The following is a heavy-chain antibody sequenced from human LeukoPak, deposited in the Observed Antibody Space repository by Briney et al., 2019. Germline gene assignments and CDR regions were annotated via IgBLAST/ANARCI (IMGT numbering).Heavy chain of an antibody. D-gene: IGHD3-10*01. J-gene: IGHJ4*02. CDR1: GGSISRYY. V-gene: IGHV4-59*08. CDR3: ARHRANIVRGEFDY. Sequence: PSETLSLTCSVSGGSISRYYWSWIRQPPGKELEWIGYIYYSGSTIYNPSLKSRVTISVDTSKNQFSPTLSSVTAADTAVYYCARHRANIVRGEFDYWGQGTLVTVSS. CDR2: IYYSGST.